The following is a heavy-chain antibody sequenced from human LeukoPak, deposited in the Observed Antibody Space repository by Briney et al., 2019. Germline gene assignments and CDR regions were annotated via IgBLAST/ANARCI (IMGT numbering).Heavy chain of an antibody. CDR2: ITPIFGTA. CDR3: ARDNFDGSGSYYNVVYMDV. CDR1: GGTFSSYA. J-gene: IGHJ6*03. V-gene: IGHV1-69*06. D-gene: IGHD3-10*01. Sequence: SVKVSCKASGGTFSSYAISWVRQAPGQGLEWMGGITPIFGTANYAQKFQGRVTITADKSTSTAYMELSSLRSEDTAVYYCARDNFDGSGSYYNVVYMDVWGKGTTVTVSS.